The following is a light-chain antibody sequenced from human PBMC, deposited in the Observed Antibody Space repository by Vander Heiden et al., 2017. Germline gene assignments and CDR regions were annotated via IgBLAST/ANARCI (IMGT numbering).Light chain of an antibody. CDR1: QDISSY. V-gene: IGKV1-9*01. CDR2: AAS. Sequence: DIQLTLSPSFLSASVGDRVTISCRASQDISSYLAWYQQKPGKAPKLLIFAASTLESGVPSRFSGSGSGTEFTLTISGLQPEDFAIYYCQQHNSFPFTFGPGTKVDIK. J-gene: IGKJ3*01. CDR3: QQHNSFPFT.